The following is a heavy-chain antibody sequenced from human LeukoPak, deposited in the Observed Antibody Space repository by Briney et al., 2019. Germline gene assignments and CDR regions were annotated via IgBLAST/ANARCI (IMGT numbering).Heavy chain of an antibody. D-gene: IGHD2-15*01. J-gene: IGHJ4*02. CDR2: ISWNSGSI. Sequence: PGGSLRLSCAASGFTFSSYAMSWVRQAPGKGLEWVSGISWNSGSIGYADSVKGRFTISRDNAKNSLYLQMNSLRAEDTAVYYCARGMLQRQSLDYWGQGTLVTVSS. CDR1: GFTFSSYA. CDR3: ARGMLQRQSLDY. V-gene: IGHV3-20*04.